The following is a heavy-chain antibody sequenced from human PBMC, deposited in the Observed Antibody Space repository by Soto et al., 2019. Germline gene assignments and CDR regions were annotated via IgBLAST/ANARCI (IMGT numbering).Heavy chain of an antibody. Sequence: GGSLRLSCAASGFTFSSYGMHWVRQAPGKGLEWVAVIWYDGSNKYYADSVKGRFTISRDNSKNTLFLQMNSLRAEDTAVYYCARDQGRVWCSKGVCPPEVDVWGKGTTVTVSS. CDR2: IWYDGSNK. J-gene: IGHJ6*04. V-gene: IGHV3-33*01. CDR3: ARDQGRVWCSKGVCPPEVDV. D-gene: IGHD2-8*01. CDR1: GFTFSSYG.